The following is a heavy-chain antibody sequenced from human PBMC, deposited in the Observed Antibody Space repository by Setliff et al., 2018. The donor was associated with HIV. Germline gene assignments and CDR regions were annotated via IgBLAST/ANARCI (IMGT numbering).Heavy chain of an antibody. D-gene: IGHD2-15*01. CDR2: SIPVFGTV. CDR1: GGTFSGYA. V-gene: IGHV1-69*13. Sequence: SVKVSCKAPGGTFSGYAFSWVRQAPGQGFEWMGGSIPVFGTVNYAQKFLGRATITADESANTSYMELTSLRSEDTAVYFCTRDTHCSGPSCYSGGQFFDYWGQGTLVTVSS. J-gene: IGHJ4*02. CDR3: TRDTHCSGPSCYSGGQFFDY.